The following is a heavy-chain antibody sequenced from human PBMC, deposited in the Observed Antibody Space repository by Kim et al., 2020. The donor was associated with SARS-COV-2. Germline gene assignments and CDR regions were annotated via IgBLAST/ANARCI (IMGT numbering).Heavy chain of an antibody. J-gene: IGHJ6*02. V-gene: IGHV3-7*01. D-gene: IGHD5-12*01. Sequence: GGSLRLSCAASGFTFGTYWMTWVRQAPGKGLEWVANIKEDASEKYYVDSVKGRFIISRDNDEKSLYLQMNSLRAEDSAVYYCAVAYGLDVWGQGTTVTVS. CDR2: IKEDASEK. CDR1: GFTFGTYW. CDR3: AVAYGLDV.